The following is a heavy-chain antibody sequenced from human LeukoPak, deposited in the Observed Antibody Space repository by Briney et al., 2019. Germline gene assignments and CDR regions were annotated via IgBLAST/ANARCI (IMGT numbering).Heavy chain of an antibody. D-gene: IGHD3-3*01. Sequence: GESLKISCKGSGYSFTSYWIGWVRQMPGKGLEWMGIIYPGDSDTRYSPSFQGQVTISADKSISTAYLQWSSLKASDTAMYYCAKQYYDFWSGLDPGAFDIWGQGTMVTVSS. CDR3: AKQYYDFWSGLDPGAFDI. CDR2: IYPGDSDT. J-gene: IGHJ3*02. CDR1: GYSFTSYW. V-gene: IGHV5-51*01.